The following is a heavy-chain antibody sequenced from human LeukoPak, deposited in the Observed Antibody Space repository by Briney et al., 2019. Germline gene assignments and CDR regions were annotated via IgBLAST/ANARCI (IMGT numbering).Heavy chain of an antibody. J-gene: IGHJ3*02. D-gene: IGHD2-2*02. Sequence: PGGSLRLSCAASGFTFDDYAMHWVRQAPGKGLGWVSGISWNSGSIGYADSVKGRFTISRDNAKNSLYLQMNSLRAEDTALYYCAIICSSTSCYTNAFDIWGQGTMVTVSS. CDR1: GFTFDDYA. CDR2: ISWNSGSI. CDR3: AIICSSTSCYTNAFDI. V-gene: IGHV3-9*01.